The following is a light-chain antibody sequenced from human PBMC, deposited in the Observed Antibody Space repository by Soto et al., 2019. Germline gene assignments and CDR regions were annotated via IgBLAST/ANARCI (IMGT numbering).Light chain of an antibody. CDR2: LYSDGSH. CDR3: QTWGTGTVV. J-gene: IGLJ3*02. Sequence: QSVLTQSPSASASLGASVKLTCTLSSGHSSYAITWHQQPPEKGPRYLMKLYSDGSHNKGDGIPDRFSGSSSGAERYLTISSLQSEDEADYYCQTWGTGTVVFGGGTKLTVL. CDR1: SGHSSYA. V-gene: IGLV4-69*02.